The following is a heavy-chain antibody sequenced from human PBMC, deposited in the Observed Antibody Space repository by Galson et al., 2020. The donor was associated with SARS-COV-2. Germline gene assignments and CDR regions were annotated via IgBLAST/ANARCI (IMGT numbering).Heavy chain of an antibody. J-gene: IGHJ4*02. V-gene: IGHV4-31*03. CDR2: IYYSGTA. CDR3: ARVTTWINLSYFFDY. Sequence: SQTLSLTCTVSGDSISSGGYYWSWIRQVSGKGLEWIGYIYYSGTAYYNPSLESRVTISVDTSKNQFSLKLSSVTVADTAVYYCARVTTWINLSYFFDYWGQGTLVTVSS. CDR1: GDSISSGGYY. D-gene: IGHD5-12*01.